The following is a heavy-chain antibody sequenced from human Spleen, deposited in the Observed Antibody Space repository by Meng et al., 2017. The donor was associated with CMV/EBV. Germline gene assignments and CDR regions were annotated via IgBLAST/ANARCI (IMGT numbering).Heavy chain of an antibody. V-gene: IGHV5-51*01. CDR2: IYPGDSDT. CDR3: ASNTAPDYYYYGMDV. CDR1: GYIFSNYW. Sequence: GGSLRLSCKGSGYIFSNYWIGWVRQMPGKGLEWMGIIYPGDSDTRYSPSFQGQVTISADKSISTAYLQWSSLKASDTAMYYCASNTAPDYYYYGMDVWGQGTTVTVSS. J-gene: IGHJ6*02. D-gene: IGHD5-18*01.